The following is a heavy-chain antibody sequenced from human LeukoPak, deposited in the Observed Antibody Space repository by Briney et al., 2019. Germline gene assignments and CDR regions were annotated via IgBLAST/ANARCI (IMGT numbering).Heavy chain of an antibody. V-gene: IGHV4-38-2*02. CDR3: AREAVTRVWFDP. CDR2: INHSGST. D-gene: IGHD6-19*01. CDR1: GYSITSGYY. J-gene: IGHJ5*02. Sequence: PSETLSLTCAVSGYSITSGYYWGWIRQPPGKGLEWIGSINHSGSTYYNPSLKSRVTISVDTSKNQFSLKLNSVTAADTAVYYCAREAVTRVWFDPRGQGTLVIVSS.